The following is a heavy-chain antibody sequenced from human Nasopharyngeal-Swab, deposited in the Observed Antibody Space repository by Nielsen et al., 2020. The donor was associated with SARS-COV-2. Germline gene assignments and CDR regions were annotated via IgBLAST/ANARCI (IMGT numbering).Heavy chain of an antibody. Sequence: SCTVSGVSITSQHWSWIRQPPGKGLEWIGYISHDSGTSYNPSLKSRVTMFMDTSKHQFLLRLRCVTAADTAVYYCAKEGATGWFDPWGQGTLVTVSS. J-gene: IGHJ5*02. CDR2: ISHDSGT. V-gene: IGHV4-59*11. CDR3: AKEGATGWFDP. CDR1: GVSITSQH.